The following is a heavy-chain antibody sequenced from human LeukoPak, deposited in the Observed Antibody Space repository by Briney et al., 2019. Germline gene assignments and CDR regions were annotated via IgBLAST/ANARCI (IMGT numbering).Heavy chain of an antibody. CDR3: ARGDPEYDILTGYYGDY. J-gene: IGHJ4*02. CDR1: GYTFTGYY. Sequence: GASVKVSCKASGYTFTGYYMHWVRQAPGQGLEWMGWINPNSGGTNYAQKFQGRVTMTRDTSISTAYMELSRLRSGDTAVYYCARGDPEYDILTGYYGDYWGQGTLVTVSS. V-gene: IGHV1-2*02. D-gene: IGHD3-9*01. CDR2: INPNSGGT.